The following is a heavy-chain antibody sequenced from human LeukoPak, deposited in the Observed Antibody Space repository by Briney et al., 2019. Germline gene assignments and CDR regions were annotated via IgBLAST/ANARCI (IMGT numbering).Heavy chain of an antibody. V-gene: IGHV1-2*02. Sequence: ASVKLSCKASGYTFTDYYMNWVRQAPGQGLQWMGWISPNSGGTKYAQKFQGRVTMTRDTSISAAYMELSSLTSDDTAVYYCATKSSGYFMYWGQGTLVTVSS. J-gene: IGHJ4*02. CDR3: ATKSSGYFMY. CDR2: ISPNSGGT. D-gene: IGHD3-3*01. CDR1: GYTFTDYY.